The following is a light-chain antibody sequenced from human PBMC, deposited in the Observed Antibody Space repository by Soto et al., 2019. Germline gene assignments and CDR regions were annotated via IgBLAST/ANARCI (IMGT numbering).Light chain of an antibody. J-gene: IGLJ3*02. CDR1: DPNIGENFD. Sequence: QSVLTHPPSVSGTPRQRVTISRTGIDPNIGENFDVHWYQQLPGTPPKLLIYGNNNRPSGVPDRFSASSSVTSASLAITGLQAEDESDYYCQSYDSGLSGSVFGGGTKLTVL. CDR2: GNN. CDR3: QSYDSGLSGSV. V-gene: IGLV1-40*01.